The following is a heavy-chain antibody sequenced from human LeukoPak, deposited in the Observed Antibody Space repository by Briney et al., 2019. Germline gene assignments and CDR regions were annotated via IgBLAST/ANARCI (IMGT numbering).Heavy chain of an antibody. V-gene: IGHV1-2*02. CDR1: GYTFTGYY. D-gene: IGHD6-13*01. J-gene: IGHJ6*02. CDR2: INPNSGGT. CDR3: AREMAAGYYYYYGMDV. Sequence: GASVKVSCKASGYTFTGYYMHWVRQAPGQGLEWMGWINPNSGGTDYAQKFQGRVTMTRDTSISTAYMELSRLRSDDTAVYYCAREMAAGYYYYYGMDVWGQGTTVTVSS.